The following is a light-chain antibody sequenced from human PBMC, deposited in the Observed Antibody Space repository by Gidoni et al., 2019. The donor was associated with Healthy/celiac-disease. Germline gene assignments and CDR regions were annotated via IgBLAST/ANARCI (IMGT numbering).Light chain of an antibody. V-gene: IGKV3-15*01. CDR3: QQYNNFRIT. Sequence: EILMTQSPATLSVSPGERATLACRASQSVSSNLAGYQKKPGQAPRLLIDGAYTRTTGIPARFSGSGSGTEFTLTISSLQSEDFAVYYCQQYNNFRITFGQGTRLEIK. CDR1: QSVSSN. J-gene: IGKJ5*01. CDR2: GAY.